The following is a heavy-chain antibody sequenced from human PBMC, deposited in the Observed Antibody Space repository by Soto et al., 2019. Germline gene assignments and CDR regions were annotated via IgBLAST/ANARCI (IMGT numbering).Heavy chain of an antibody. J-gene: IGHJ3*02. Sequence: EAQLLESGGDLVQPGGSLRLFCAASGFTFSSYAMSWVRQAPGKGLEWVSAISGSGGSTYYADSVKGRFTISRDNSKNTVFLQMNSLRADDTAVYYCSGLRRWVGATSDRAFDIWGQGTMDTVSS. V-gene: IGHV3-23*01. CDR3: SGLRRWVGATSDRAFDI. D-gene: IGHD1-26*01. CDR1: GFTFSSYA. CDR2: ISGSGGST.